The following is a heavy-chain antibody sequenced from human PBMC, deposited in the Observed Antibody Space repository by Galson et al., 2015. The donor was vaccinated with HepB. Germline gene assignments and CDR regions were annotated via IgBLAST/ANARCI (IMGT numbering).Heavy chain of an antibody. J-gene: IGHJ3*02. CDR1: GFTFSSYS. Sequence: SLRLSCAASGFTFSSYSMNWVRQAPGKGLEWVSYISSSSSTIYYADSVKGRFTISRDNAKNSLYLQMNSLRAEDTAVYYCARDLRYYDSSGKGPDAFDIWGQGTMVTVSS. V-gene: IGHV3-48*01. CDR3: ARDLRYYDSSGKGPDAFDI. CDR2: ISSSSSTI. D-gene: IGHD3-22*01.